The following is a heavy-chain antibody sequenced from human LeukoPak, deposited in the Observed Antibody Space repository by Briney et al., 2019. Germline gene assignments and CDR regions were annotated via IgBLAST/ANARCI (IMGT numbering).Heavy chain of an antibody. V-gene: IGHV3-43*02. Sequence: PGGSLRLSCAASGFTFDDYAMHWVRQTPGKGLECVSLISEDGGDTWYADSVRGRFTISRGNSKNSLHLQMNSLRTEDTAFYYCAKDKTRGPGDYWGQGTLVTVSS. D-gene: IGHD1-14*01. J-gene: IGHJ4*02. CDR3: AKDKTRGPGDY. CDR1: GFTFDDYA. CDR2: ISEDGGDT.